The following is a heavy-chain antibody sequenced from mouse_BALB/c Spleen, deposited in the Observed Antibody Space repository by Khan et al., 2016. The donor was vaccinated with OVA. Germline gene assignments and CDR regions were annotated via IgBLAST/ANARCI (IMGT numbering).Heavy chain of an antibody. V-gene: IGHV1-77*01. CDR1: GYTFTDYD. J-gene: IGHJ4*01. CDR3: AKIVYGNSDAMDY. D-gene: IGHD2-1*01. Sequence: QLQQSGPELVKPGASVKMSCKASGYTFTDYDIRWVKQRTGQGLEWIGEVYPGSGRTYYNEKFKGKATLTADKSSNTAYMQLSSLTSEDSAVYFCAKIVYGNSDAMDYWGQGTAVTVSS. CDR2: VYPGSGRT.